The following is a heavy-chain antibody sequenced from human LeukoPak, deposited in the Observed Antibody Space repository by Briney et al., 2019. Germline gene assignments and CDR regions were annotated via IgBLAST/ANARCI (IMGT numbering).Heavy chain of an antibody. CDR3: ARGTHYYDSSGMADYYYYYMDV. J-gene: IGHJ6*03. V-gene: IGHV1-2*02. Sequence: ASVKVSCKASGYTFTSYDINWVRQATGQGLEWMGWINPNSGGTNYAQKFQGRVTMTRDTSISTAYMELSRLRSEDTAVYYCARGTHYYDSSGMADYYYYYMDVWGKGTTVTISS. CDR1: GYTFTSYD. D-gene: IGHD3-22*01. CDR2: INPNSGGT.